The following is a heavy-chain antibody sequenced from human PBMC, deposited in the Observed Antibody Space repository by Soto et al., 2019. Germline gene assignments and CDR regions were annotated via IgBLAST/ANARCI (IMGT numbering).Heavy chain of an antibody. CDR1: GFTFSTYA. D-gene: IGHD5-18*01. J-gene: IGHJ4*02. CDR3: AKERLRSTSGYVFVY. V-gene: IGHV3-23*01. Sequence: EVQLLESGGKLVQPGGSLTLSCAASGFTFSTYAMAWVRQAPGKGLEWVSGVSASGLNTDYADPVKGPFYIPRDNSKNQVPLHRNRLTSEDTALYYWAKERLRSTSGYVFVYWGLGARVTASS. CDR2: VSASGLNT.